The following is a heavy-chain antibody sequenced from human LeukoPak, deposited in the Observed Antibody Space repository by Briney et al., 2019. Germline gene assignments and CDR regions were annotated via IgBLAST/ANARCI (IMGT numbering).Heavy chain of an antibody. CDR1: GFSFSSYS. CDR3: ARLTVKVEGYDY. J-gene: IGHJ4*02. D-gene: IGHD4-17*01. CDR2: ISSSSSTI. V-gene: IGHV3-48*01. Sequence: PGGSLRLSCAASGFSFSSYSMNWVRQAPGKGLEWVSYISSSSSTIYYADSVKGRFTVSRDKAKNSLYLQMNSLRAEHTAVYYCARLTVKVEGYDYWGQGTLVTVSS.